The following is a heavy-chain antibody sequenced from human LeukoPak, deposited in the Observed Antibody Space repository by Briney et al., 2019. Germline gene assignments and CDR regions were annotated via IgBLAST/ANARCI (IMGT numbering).Heavy chain of an antibody. D-gene: IGHD6-19*01. Sequence: GGSLRLSRAASGFSFSIFDMHWVRQPTGKGLEWEAAISYDGSNKKYADSVKGRFTISRDNSKNTLYLQMNSLRAEDTAVYYCARGVRIAVAGNIDYWGQGTLVTVSS. CDR2: ISYDGSNK. J-gene: IGHJ4*02. V-gene: IGHV3-30*03. CDR1: GFSFSIFD. CDR3: ARGVRIAVAGNIDY.